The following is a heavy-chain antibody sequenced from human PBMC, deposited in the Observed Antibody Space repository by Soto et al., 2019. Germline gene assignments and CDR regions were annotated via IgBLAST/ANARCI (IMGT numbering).Heavy chain of an antibody. D-gene: IGHD6-13*01. J-gene: IGHJ3*02. CDR3: TRGWQDAFDI. CDR1: GLAVSNNY. Sequence: EVQLVESGGDLIQPGGSLRLSCTGSGLAVSNNYMSWVRQDPAKGLEWVAVLYRGESTHYADSVKGRFTISRDNSRNTLFLQMDSLRVEDTVVYYCTRGWQDAFDIWGQGTMVSVSS. V-gene: IGHV3-53*02. CDR2: LYRGEST.